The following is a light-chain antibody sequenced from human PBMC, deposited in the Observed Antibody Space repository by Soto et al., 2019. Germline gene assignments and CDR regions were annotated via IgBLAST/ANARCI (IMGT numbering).Light chain of an antibody. CDR3: CSYAGSSTYV. CDR1: SSDVGNYNY. Sequence: QSVLTQPPSASGSPGQSVTISCTGTSSDVGNYNYVSWYQQHPGKAPKLMIYEVCKRPSGVSDRFSGSKSGNTASLTISGLQAEDEADYYCCSYAGSSTYVFGTGTKVTVL. J-gene: IGLJ1*01. CDR2: EVC. V-gene: IGLV2-8*01.